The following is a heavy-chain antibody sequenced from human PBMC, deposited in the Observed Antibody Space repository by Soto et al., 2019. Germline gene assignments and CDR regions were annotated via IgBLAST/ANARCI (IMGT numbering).Heavy chain of an antibody. CDR2: IIPILGIA. CDR3: ASPVVPAAMDHHYYYGMDV. CDR1: GGTFSSYT. Sequence: GASVKVSCKASGGTFSSYTSSWVRQAPGQGLEWMGRIIPILGIANYAQKFQGRVTITADKSTSTAYMELSSLRSEDTAVYYCASPVVPAAMDHHYYYGMDVWGQGTTVTVSS. J-gene: IGHJ6*02. V-gene: IGHV1-69*02. D-gene: IGHD2-2*01.